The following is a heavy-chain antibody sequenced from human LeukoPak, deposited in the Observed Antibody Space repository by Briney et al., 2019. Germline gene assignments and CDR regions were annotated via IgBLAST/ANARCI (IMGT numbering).Heavy chain of an antibody. CDR3: AGNLDTAMAWVDY. V-gene: IGHV3-23*01. Sequence: GGSLRLSCAASGFTFSSYAMSWVRQAPGKGLEWVSAISGSGGSTYYADSVEGRFTISRGNSKNTLYLQMNSLRAEDTAVYYCAGNLDTAMAWVDYWGQGTLVTVSS. J-gene: IGHJ4*02. CDR1: GFTFSSYA. CDR2: ISGSGGST. D-gene: IGHD5-18*01.